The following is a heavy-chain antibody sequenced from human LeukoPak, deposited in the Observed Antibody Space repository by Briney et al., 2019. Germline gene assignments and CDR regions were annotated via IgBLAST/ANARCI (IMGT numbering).Heavy chain of an antibody. CDR1: GFSFSNAW. Sequence: PGGSLRLSCAASGFSFSNAWMSWVRQAPGKGLEWVGRIKRNTDGGTTDNAAPVKGRFTISRDDSKNTLYLQMNSLKIEDTAMYYCATDLGGYYSGSGSYWGSLDYWGQGTVVTVSS. D-gene: IGHD3-10*01. CDR3: ATDLGGYYSGSGSYWGSLDY. J-gene: IGHJ4*02. CDR2: IKRNTDGGTT. V-gene: IGHV3-15*01.